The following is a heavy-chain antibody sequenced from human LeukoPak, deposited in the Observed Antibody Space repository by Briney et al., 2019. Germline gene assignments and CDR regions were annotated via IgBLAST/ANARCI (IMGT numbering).Heavy chain of an antibody. V-gene: IGHV3-7*03. D-gene: IGHD3-16*01. CDR1: GLIFSDYW. CDR3: ARDTRGARDNYFDY. J-gene: IGHJ4*02. CDR2: IKEDGSET. Sequence: GGSLRLSCAASGLIFSDYWMTWVRQAPGKGLEWVANIKEDGSETYYVDSVKGRFTISRDNDKNTLYLQMNSLRAEDTAVYYCARDTRGARDNYFDYWGQGTLVTVSS.